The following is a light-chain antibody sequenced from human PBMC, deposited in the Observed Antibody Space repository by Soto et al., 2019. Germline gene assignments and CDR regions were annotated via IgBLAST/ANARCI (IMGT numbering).Light chain of an antibody. Sequence: SYELTQPPSVSVAPGQTVRVTCGGKDIGSKSVHWYQQKPGQAPVLVVYDDSDRPSGIPERFSGSNSGNTATLTISSVEAGVEADYHCHVWDRASDHYVFGTGTKLTVL. CDR2: DDS. CDR1: DIGSKS. V-gene: IGLV3-21*02. J-gene: IGLJ1*01. CDR3: HVWDRASDHYV.